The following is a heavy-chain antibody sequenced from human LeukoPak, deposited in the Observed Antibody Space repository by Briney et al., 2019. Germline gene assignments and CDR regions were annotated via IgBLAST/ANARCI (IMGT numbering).Heavy chain of an antibody. Sequence: GGSLRLSCAASGFTFDDYGMSWVRQAPGKGLEWVSGINWNGGSTGCPDSVKGRFTISRDNAKNSLYLQMNSLRAEDTALYYCARGEDSPFDYWGQGTLVTVSS. V-gene: IGHV3-20*04. CDR2: INWNGGST. CDR3: ARGEDSPFDY. J-gene: IGHJ4*02. D-gene: IGHD3-22*01. CDR1: GFTFDDYG.